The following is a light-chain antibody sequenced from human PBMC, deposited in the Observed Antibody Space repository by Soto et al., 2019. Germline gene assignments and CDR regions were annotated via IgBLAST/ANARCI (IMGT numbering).Light chain of an antibody. V-gene: IGLV2-14*01. CDR1: SSDVGGYNY. Sequence: QSALTQPASVSGSPGQSITISCTGTSSDVGGYNYVSWYQQHPGKVPKLMIYEVNNRPSGVSNRFSGSKSGNTASLTISGLQAEDEADYYCSSYTTSSTLMFGGGTKVTVL. J-gene: IGLJ3*02. CDR3: SSYTTSSTLM. CDR2: EVN.